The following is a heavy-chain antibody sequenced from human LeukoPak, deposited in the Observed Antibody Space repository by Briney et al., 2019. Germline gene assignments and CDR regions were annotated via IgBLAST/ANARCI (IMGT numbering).Heavy chain of an antibody. J-gene: IGHJ4*02. D-gene: IGHD1-26*01. CDR1: EFTFRSYS. CDR3: TRDPILGAPDYFDY. V-gene: IGHV3-48*02. Sequence: GGSLRLSCAGSEFTFRSYSMHWVRQAPGKGLEWVSYISSSGSTIYYADSVKGRFTISRDNAKNTMYLQMNNLREEDTAVYYCTRDPILGAPDYFDYWGQGTLVTVSS. CDR2: ISSSGSTI.